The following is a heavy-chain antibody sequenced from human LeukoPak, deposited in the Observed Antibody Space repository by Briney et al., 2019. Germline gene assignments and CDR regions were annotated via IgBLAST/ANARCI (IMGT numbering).Heavy chain of an antibody. CDR2: IIPIFGIA. Sequence: SVKVSCKASGGTFSSYAISWVRQAPGQGLEWMGRIIPIFGIANYAQKFQGRVTITADKSTSTAYMELSSLRSEDTTVYYCAREEEKVVAGPHFDYWGQGTLVTVSS. D-gene: IGHD6-19*01. J-gene: IGHJ4*02. CDR1: GGTFSSYA. CDR3: AREEEKVVAGPHFDY. V-gene: IGHV1-69*04.